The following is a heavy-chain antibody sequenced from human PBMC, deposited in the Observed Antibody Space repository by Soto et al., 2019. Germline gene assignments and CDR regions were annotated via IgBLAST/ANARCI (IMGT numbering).Heavy chain of an antibody. CDR2: IRSKANSYAT. CDR1: GFTLSGSA. CDR3: TSDSSGWYEARYYYYGMDV. Sequence: XGSLRLSFSASGFTLSGSAMHWVRQASGKGLEWVGRIRSKANSYATAYAASVKGRFTISRDDSKNTAYLQMNSLKTEDMAVYYCTSDSSGWYEARYYYYGMDVWGQGTTVTVSS. D-gene: IGHD6-19*01. V-gene: IGHV3-73*01. J-gene: IGHJ6*02.